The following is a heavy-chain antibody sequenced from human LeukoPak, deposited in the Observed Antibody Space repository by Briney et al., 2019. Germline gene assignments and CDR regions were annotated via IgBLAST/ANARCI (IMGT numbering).Heavy chain of an antibody. Sequence: GGSLRLSCAASGFTFSNAWMSWVRQAPGKGLEWVGRIKSKPDGGTTDYAAPVKGRFTISRDDSKNTLYLQMNSLKTEDTAVYYCTTHVAPVNDYWGQGTLVTVSS. CDR3: TTHVAPVNDY. CDR2: IKSKPDGGTT. CDR1: GFTFSNAW. V-gene: IGHV3-15*01. J-gene: IGHJ4*02. D-gene: IGHD5-12*01.